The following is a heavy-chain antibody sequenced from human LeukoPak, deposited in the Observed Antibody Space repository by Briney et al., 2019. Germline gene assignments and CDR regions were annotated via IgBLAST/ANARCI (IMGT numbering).Heavy chain of an antibody. CDR3: AKDGGDYEYYYGMDV. V-gene: IGHV3-30*18. D-gene: IGHD4-17*01. CDR1: GFTFSNAW. J-gene: IGHJ6*02. Sequence: GGSLRLSCAGSGFTFSNAWMSWVRQAPGKGLEWVAVISYDGSNKYYADSVKGRFTISRDNSKNTLYLQMNSLRAEDTAVYYCAKDGGDYEYYYGMDVWGQGTTVTVSS. CDR2: ISYDGSNK.